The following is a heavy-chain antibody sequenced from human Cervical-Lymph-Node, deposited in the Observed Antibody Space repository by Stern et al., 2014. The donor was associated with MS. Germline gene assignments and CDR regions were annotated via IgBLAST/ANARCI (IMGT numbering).Heavy chain of an antibody. CDR2: MSFVGGNK. V-gene: IGHV3-30*03. CDR1: GFSLSNSG. J-gene: IGHJ6*02. CDR3: MGVGDAMHV. Sequence: VQLVQSGGGVVQPGRSLTLSCAASGFSLSNSGMHWVRQAPGKGLEWVAVMSFVGGNKKYGDSVKGRFSISRDMANNTLFLQMNSLSPEDTAVYYCMGVGDAMHVWGQGTTVIVSS.